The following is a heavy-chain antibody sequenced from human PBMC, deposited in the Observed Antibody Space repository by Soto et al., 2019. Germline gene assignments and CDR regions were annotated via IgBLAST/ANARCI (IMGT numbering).Heavy chain of an antibody. J-gene: IGHJ4*02. CDR3: LVGADFDY. V-gene: IGHV4-61*01. D-gene: IGHD1-26*01. Sequence: PSETLSLTCTVSGGSVSSGSYYWSWIRQPPGKGLEWIGYIYYSGSTNYNPSLKSRVTISVDTSKNQFSLKLSSVTAADTAVYYCLVGADFDYWGQGTLVTVSS. CDR2: IYYSGST. CDR1: GGSVSSGSYY.